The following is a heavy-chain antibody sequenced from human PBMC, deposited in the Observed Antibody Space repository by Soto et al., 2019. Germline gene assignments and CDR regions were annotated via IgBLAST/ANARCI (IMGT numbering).Heavy chain of an antibody. D-gene: IGHD2-15*01. CDR1: GFTVSSNY. V-gene: IGHV3-53*01. CDR2: IYSGGST. Sequence: GVLRLSCAASGFTVSSNYMSWVRQAPGKGLEWVSVIYSGGSTYYADSVKGRFTISRDNSKNTLYLQMNSLRAEDTAVYYCAREGTTPFAFDIWGQGTMVTVSS. CDR3: AREGTTPFAFDI. J-gene: IGHJ3*02.